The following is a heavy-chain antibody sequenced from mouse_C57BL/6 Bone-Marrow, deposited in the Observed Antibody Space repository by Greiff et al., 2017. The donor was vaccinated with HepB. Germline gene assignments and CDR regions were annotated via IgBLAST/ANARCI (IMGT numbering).Heavy chain of an antibody. CDR3: ARLDDYDGVYYAMDY. Sequence: VQLQESGPELVKPGDSVKISCKASGYEFSSSWMNWVKQRPGKGLEWIGRIYPGDGDTNYNGKFKGKATLTADKSSSTAYMQLSSLTSEDSAVYFCARLDDYDGVYYAMDYWGQGTSVTVSS. J-gene: IGHJ4*01. D-gene: IGHD2-4*01. CDR1: GYEFSSSW. V-gene: IGHV1-82*01. CDR2: IYPGDGDT.